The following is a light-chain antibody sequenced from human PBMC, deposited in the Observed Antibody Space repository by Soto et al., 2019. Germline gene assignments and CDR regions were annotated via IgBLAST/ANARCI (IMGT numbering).Light chain of an antibody. V-gene: IGLV2-14*01. Sequence: QSVLTQPASVSGSPGQSITISCTGTSSDVGAYTYVSWYQQHPGKAPKLMIYDVSNRPSGVSNRFSGSKSGNTAFLIISGLQAEDESDYSCTSYTSNSTLHDFGAVT. CDR2: DVS. CDR3: TSYTSNSTLHD. CDR1: SSDVGAYTY. J-gene: IGLJ1*01.